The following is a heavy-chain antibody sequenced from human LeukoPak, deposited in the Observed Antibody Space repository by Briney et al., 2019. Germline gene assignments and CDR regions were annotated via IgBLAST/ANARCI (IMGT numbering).Heavy chain of an antibody. V-gene: IGHV4-4*02. J-gene: IGHJ4*02. CDR2: IYHSGST. Sequence: SETLSLTCAVSGGSISSSNWWSWVRQPPGKGLEWIGEIYHSGSTNYNPSLKSRVTISVDKSKNQFSLKLSSVTAADTAVYYCANDLRYFDWFNGYFDYWGQGTLVTVSS. D-gene: IGHD3-9*01. CDR1: GGSISSSNW. CDR3: ANDLRYFDWFNGYFDY.